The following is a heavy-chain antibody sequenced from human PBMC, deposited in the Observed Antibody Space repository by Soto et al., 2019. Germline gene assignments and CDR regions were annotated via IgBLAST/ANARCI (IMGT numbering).Heavy chain of an antibody. Sequence: ASVKVSCKASGYTFTSYYMHWVRQAPGQGLEWMGIINPSGGSTSYAQKFQGRVTMTRDTSASTVYMELSSLRSEDTAVYYCARDPVLRFLEWLSDYGMDVWGQGTTVTVSS. J-gene: IGHJ6*02. CDR3: ARDPVLRFLEWLSDYGMDV. V-gene: IGHV1-46*01. D-gene: IGHD3-3*01. CDR1: GYTFTSYY. CDR2: INPSGGST.